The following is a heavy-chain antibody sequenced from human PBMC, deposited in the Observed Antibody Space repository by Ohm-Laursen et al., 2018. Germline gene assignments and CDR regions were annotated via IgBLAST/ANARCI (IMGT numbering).Heavy chain of an antibody. V-gene: IGHV3-33*01. J-gene: IGHJ4*01. D-gene: IGHD5-18*01. Sequence: SLRLSCAASAASGFSFSRYGMHWVRQAPGKGLEWVAVIWYDGSNKYHADSVKGRFTISRDNSKNTVYLQMGSLRVEDMAVYYCARGGSYTYGCIDYWGHGTLVTVSS. CDR1: GFSFSRYG. CDR2: IWYDGSNK. CDR3: ARGGSYTYGCIDY.